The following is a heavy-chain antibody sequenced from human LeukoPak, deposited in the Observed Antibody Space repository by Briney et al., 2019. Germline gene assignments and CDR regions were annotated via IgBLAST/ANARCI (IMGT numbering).Heavy chain of an antibody. V-gene: IGHV1-2*02. CDR3: ATPILTGYY. D-gene: IGHD3-9*01. J-gene: IGHJ4*02. CDR2: INPNSGGT. CDR1: GYTFTGYY. Sequence: EASVTVSCKASGYTFTGYYMHWVRQAPGQGLEWMGWINPNSGGTNYAQKFQGRVTMTRDTSISTAYMELSRLRSDDTAVYYCATPILTGYYWGQGTLVTVSS.